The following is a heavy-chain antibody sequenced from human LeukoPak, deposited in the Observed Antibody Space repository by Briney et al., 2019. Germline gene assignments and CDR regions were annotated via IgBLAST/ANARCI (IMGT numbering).Heavy chain of an antibody. CDR3: ARDPSNTSGWSPYFDY. J-gene: IGHJ4*02. CDR2: ISAYNGDT. Sequence: ASVKVSCKASGYTFNKHGIVWVRQAPGQGLEWMGWISAYNGDTKYGQKFQGRVTLLTDTSASTAYMELRSLRSDDTAVYYCARDPSNTSGWSPYFDYWGQGALVTVSS. D-gene: IGHD6-19*01. V-gene: IGHV1-18*04. CDR1: GYTFNKHG.